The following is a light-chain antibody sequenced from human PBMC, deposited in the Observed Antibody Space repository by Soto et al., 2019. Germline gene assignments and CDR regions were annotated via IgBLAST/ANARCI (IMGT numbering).Light chain of an antibody. Sequence: DIQMTQSPSTLSASVGDRVTITCRASQSVSTWLAWYQQKPAKAPKILIHDASSLESGVPSRFSGSASGTEFTLIINSLQAEDFATYYCRQYNTFPYTFGQGTKVDIK. J-gene: IGKJ2*01. V-gene: IGKV1-5*01. CDR3: RQYNTFPYT. CDR2: DAS. CDR1: QSVSTW.